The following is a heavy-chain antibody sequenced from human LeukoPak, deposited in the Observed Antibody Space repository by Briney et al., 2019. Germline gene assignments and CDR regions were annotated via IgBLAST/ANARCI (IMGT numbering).Heavy chain of an antibody. CDR3: AREGGDRGGYYFDY. J-gene: IGHJ4*02. D-gene: IGHD1-26*01. CDR2: IYYSGST. CDR1: GGSISSYY. Sequence: PSETLSLTCTVSGGSISSYYWSWIRQPPGKGLDWIGYIYYSGSTNYNPSLKSRVTISVDTSENQFSLKLSSVTAADTAVYYCAREGGDRGGYYFDYWGQGTLVTVSS. V-gene: IGHV4-59*01.